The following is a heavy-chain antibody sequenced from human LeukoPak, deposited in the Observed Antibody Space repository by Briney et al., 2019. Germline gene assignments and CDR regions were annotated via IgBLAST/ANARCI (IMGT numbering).Heavy chain of an antibody. Sequence: PSETLSVTCTVSGGSISSGGYYWSWIRQPPGKGLEWIGYIYYSGSTNYNPSLKSRVTISVDTSKNQFSLKLSSMTAADTAVYYCARIAETAGGAFDIWGQGTMVTVSS. J-gene: IGHJ3*02. CDR1: GGSISSGGYY. CDR3: ARIAETAGGAFDI. D-gene: IGHD6-25*01. V-gene: IGHV4-61*08. CDR2: IYYSGST.